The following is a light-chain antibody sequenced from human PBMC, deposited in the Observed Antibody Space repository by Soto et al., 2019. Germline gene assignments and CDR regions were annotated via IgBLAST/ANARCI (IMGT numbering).Light chain of an antibody. CDR1: QSVSSN. J-gene: IGKJ3*01. CDR3: QQYNNWPPGVT. CDR2: GAS. Sequence: EIVMTQSPATLSVSPGERATLSCRASQSVSSNLAWYQQKPGQAPRLLIYGASTRPTGIPARFSGSGSGTEVTLTISSLQSEDFAVDYCQQYNNWPPGVTFGPGTKVDIK. V-gene: IGKV3-15*01.